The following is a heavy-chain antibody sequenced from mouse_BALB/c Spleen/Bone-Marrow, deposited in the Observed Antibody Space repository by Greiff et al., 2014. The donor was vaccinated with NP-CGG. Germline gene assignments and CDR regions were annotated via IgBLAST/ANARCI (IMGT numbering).Heavy chain of an antibody. CDR3: ARYWDAY. Sequence: VKLQESGAELAKPGASVKVSCKVYDYTFTSYWIHWVKQRPGQGLEWIGYIDPRTANTEYSQKFKDKATLTAGKSSSTAYMQLSSLTSEDSAVYYCARYWDAYWGQGTLVTVSA. CDR2: IDPRTANT. V-gene: IGHV1-7*01. CDR1: DYTFTSYW. J-gene: IGHJ3*01. D-gene: IGHD4-1*01.